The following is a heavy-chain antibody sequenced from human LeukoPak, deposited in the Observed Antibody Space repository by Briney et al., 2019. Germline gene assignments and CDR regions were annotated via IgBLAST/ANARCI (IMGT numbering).Heavy chain of an antibody. V-gene: IGHV4-59*01. CDR3: ARIHRYCSGGACYVLDN. Sequence: TSETLSLTCTVSGGSISSYYWSWIWQPPGKGLEWIGYIYDSGSTNYNPSLKSRVTISVDTSKNQFSLKLSSVTAADTAVYYCARIHRYCSGGACYVLDNWGQGTLVAVSS. CDR1: GGSISSYY. J-gene: IGHJ4*02. D-gene: IGHD2-15*01. CDR2: IYDSGST.